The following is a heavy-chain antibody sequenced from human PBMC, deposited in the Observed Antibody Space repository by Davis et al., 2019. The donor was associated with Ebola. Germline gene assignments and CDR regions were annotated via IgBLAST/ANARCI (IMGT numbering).Heavy chain of an antibody. Sequence: PGGSLRLSCTVSGGSISSYYWSWIRQPPGKGLEWIGYIYYSGSTNYNPSLKSRVTISVDTSKNQFSLKLSSVTAADTAVYYCARGIVVASNWFDPWGQGTLVTVSS. CDR1: GGSISSYY. J-gene: IGHJ5*02. CDR2: IYYSGST. CDR3: ARGIVVASNWFDP. V-gene: IGHV4-59*01. D-gene: IGHD2-2*01.